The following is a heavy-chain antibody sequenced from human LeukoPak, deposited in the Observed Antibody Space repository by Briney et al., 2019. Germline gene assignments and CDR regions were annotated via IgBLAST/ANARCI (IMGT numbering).Heavy chain of an antibody. CDR2: IIPIFGTA. V-gene: IGHV1-69*01. CDR1: GGTFISYA. CDR3: ARSAGGVIVVVPAALSRTRPPYYYYYMDV. J-gene: IGHJ6*03. D-gene: IGHD2-2*01. Sequence: SVKVSCKASGGTFISYAFSWVRQAPGQGLEWMGGIIPIFGTASYAQKFLGRVTITADEATNTAYMELSSLRSEDTAVYYCARSAGGVIVVVPAALSRTRPPYYYYYMDVWGKGTTVTVSS.